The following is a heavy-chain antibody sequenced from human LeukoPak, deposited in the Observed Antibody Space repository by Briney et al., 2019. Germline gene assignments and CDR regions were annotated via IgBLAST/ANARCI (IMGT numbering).Heavy chain of an antibody. J-gene: IGHJ4*02. D-gene: IGHD3-22*01. V-gene: IGHV1-18*01. CDR1: GYTFTSYG. CDR2: ISAYNGNT. Sequence: GASVKVSCKASGYTFTSYGISWVRQAPGQGLEWMGWISAYNGNTNYAQKLQGRVAMTTDTSTSTAYMELRSLRSDDTAVYYCAREYYDSSGPSLFDYWGQGTLVTVSS. CDR3: AREYYDSSGPSLFDY.